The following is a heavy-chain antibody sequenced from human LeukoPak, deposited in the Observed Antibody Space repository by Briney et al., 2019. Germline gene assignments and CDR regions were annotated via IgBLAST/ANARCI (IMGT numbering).Heavy chain of an antibody. V-gene: IGHV1-8*01. CDR3: ARLQPLLYFDCLLLTYYYYYYMDV. CDR2: MNPNSGNT. J-gene: IGHJ6*03. CDR1: GYTFTSYD. D-gene: IGHD3-9*01. Sequence: GASVKVSCKASGYTFTSYDINWVRQATGQGLEWMGWMNPNSGNTGYAQKFQGRVTMTRNTSISTAYMELSSLRSEDTAVYYCARLQPLLYFDCLLLTYYYYYYMDVWGKGTTVTVSS.